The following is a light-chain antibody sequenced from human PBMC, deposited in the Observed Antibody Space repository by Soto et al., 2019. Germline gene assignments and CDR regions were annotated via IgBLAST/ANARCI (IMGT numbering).Light chain of an antibody. CDR1: RSDIGGYNY. J-gene: IGLJ1*01. Sequence: QSALTQPRSVSGSPGQSVTISCTGTRSDIGGYNYVSWFQQHPDKAPKLMIFDVSRRPSGVPDRFSGSKSGNTASLSISGLQAEDEAHYYCCSYAGSNNFVFGTGTKLTVL. V-gene: IGLV2-11*01. CDR3: CSYAGSNNFV. CDR2: DVS.